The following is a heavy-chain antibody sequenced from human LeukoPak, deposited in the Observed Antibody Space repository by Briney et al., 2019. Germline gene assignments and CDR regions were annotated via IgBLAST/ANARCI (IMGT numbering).Heavy chain of an antibody. CDR2: INPNSGGT. D-gene: IGHD3-10*01. J-gene: IGHJ4*02. Sequence: GASVKVSCKASGYTFTGYYMHWVRQAPGQGLEWMGWINPNSGGTNYAQKFQGRVTMTRDTSISTAYMELSRLRSDDTAVYYCARAQVYGSGSYYIHFDYWGQGTLVTVSS. CDR1: GYTFTGYY. V-gene: IGHV1-2*02. CDR3: ARAQVYGSGSYYIHFDY.